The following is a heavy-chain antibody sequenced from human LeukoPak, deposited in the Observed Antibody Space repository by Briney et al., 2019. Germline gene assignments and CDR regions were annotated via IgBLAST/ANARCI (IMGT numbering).Heavy chain of an antibody. CDR2: IYYSGST. CDR1: GGSISSYY. V-gene: IGHV4-59*01. D-gene: IGHD6-19*01. Sequence: SETLSLTCTVSGGSISSYYWSWIRQPPGKGLEWIGYIYYSGSTNYNPSLKSRVTISVDTSKNQFSLKLSSVTAADTAVYYCVAGVLGPENWFDPWGQGTLVTVSS. J-gene: IGHJ5*02. CDR3: VAGVLGPENWFDP.